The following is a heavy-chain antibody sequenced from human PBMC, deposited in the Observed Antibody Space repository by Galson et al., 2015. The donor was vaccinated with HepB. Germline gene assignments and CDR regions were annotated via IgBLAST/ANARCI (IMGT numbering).Heavy chain of an antibody. J-gene: IGHJ4*02. CDR3: ARTRTGDGIYYFDY. Sequence: SLRLSCAASGFTFSSYGMHWVRQPPGKGLEWIGEIYHSGSTNYNPSLKSRVTISVDKSKNQFSLKLSSVTAADTAVYYCARTRTGDGIYYFDYWGQGTLVTVSS. CDR2: IYHSGST. D-gene: IGHD7-27*01. V-gene: IGHV4-4*02. CDR1: GFTFSSYG.